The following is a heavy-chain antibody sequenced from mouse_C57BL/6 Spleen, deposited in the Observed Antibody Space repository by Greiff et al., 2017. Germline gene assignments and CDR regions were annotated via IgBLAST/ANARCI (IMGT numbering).Heavy chain of an antibody. J-gene: IGHJ2*01. CDR1: GYTFTSYW. V-gene: IGHV1-50*01. CDR3: ARKGYQSSDY. D-gene: IGHD5-1-1*01. Sequence: VQLQQSGAELVKPGASVKLSCKASGYTFTSYWMQWVKQRPGQGLEWIGEIDPSDSYTNYNQKFKGKATLTVEPSSSTAYMQLSSLTSEDSAVYYCARKGYQSSDYWGQGTTLTVSS. CDR2: IDPSDSYT.